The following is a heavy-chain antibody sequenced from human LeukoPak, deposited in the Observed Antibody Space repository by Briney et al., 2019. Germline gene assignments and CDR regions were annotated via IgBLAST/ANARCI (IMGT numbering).Heavy chain of an antibody. J-gene: IGHJ4*01. Sequence: GGSLRLSCAASGFTFSSYGMHWVRQTPGKGLEWLAHISGSGSDIYYADSVKGRFTISRDNAKNSLYLQMNSLRPEDTALYYCSTDPRLLIYWGHGTLVTVSS. CDR3: STDPRLLIY. D-gene: IGHD2-8*01. CDR2: ISGSGSDI. CDR1: GFTFSSYG. V-gene: IGHV3-21*05.